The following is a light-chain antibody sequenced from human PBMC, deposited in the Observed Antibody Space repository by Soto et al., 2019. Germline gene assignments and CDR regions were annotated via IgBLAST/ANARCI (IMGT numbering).Light chain of an antibody. CDR3: QSYDSSLSGVV. CDR1: SSNIGAGYN. V-gene: IGLV1-40*01. Sequence: QSVLTQPPSVSGAPGQRVTISCTGSSSNIGAGYNIHWYQQFPGTAPKLLMYGNSNRPSGVPDRFSGSKSGTSASLAITGLQAEDEADYYCQSYDSSLSGVVFGGGTKLTVL. J-gene: IGLJ2*01. CDR2: GNS.